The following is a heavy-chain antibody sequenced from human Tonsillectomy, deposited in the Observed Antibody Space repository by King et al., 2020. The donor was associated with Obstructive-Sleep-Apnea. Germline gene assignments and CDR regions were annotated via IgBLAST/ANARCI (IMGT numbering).Heavy chain of an antibody. CDR1: GFSFSNYA. CDR3: AKDLTEQYFQH. CDR2: ISGSGGST. J-gene: IGHJ1*01. V-gene: IGHV3-23*04. Sequence: VQLVESGGGLVQPGGSLRLSCAASGFSFSNYAMNWVRQAPGKGLEWVSAISGSGGSTYYADSVKGRFTISRDNSKNTLYLQMNSLRAEDTAGYFCAKDLTEQYFQHWGQGTLVTVSS.